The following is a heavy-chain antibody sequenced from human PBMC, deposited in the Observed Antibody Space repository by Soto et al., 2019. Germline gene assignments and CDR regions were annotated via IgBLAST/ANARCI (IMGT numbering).Heavy chain of an antibody. Sequence: QITLKESGPTLVKPTQTLTLTCTFSGFSLSTSGVGVGWIRQPPGKALEWLALIYWDDDKRYSPSLKSRLTIPKDTSKNQVVLTMTNMDPVDTATYYCAHLILSSSWYLRVGWFDPWGQGTLVTVSS. D-gene: IGHD6-13*01. CDR1: GFSLSTSGVG. CDR2: IYWDDDK. J-gene: IGHJ5*02. CDR3: AHLILSSSWYLRVGWFDP. V-gene: IGHV2-5*02.